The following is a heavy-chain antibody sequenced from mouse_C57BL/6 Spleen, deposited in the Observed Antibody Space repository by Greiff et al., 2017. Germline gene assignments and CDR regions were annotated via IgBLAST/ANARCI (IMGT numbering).Heavy chain of an antibody. Sequence: EVKVVESGGGLVKPGGSLKLSCAASGFTFSSYAMSWVRQTPEKRLEWVATISDGGSYTYYPDNVKGRFTISRDNAKNNLYLQMSHLKSEDTATYYCARGGYYYGSSYGAMDYWGQGTSVTVSS. J-gene: IGHJ4*01. CDR1: GFTFSSYA. V-gene: IGHV5-4*03. D-gene: IGHD1-1*01. CDR3: ARGGYYYGSSYGAMDY. CDR2: ISDGGSYT.